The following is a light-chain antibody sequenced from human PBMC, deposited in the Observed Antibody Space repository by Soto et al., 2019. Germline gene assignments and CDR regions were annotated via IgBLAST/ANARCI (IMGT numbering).Light chain of an antibody. CDR2: EVR. Sequence: QSVMTQPASVSGSPGQSITIACTGTHRDVGSYNLVSWYQQRPGEAPKLIISEVRNRPSGISYRFTGSKSGNTASLTISGLQAEDEADYYCSSYTTTSTLVFGGGTKLTV. CDR1: HRDVGSYNL. V-gene: IGLV2-14*01. J-gene: IGLJ3*02. CDR3: SSYTTTSTLV.